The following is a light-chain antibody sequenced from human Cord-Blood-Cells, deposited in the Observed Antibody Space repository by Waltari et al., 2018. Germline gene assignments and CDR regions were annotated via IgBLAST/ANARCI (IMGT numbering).Light chain of an antibody. J-gene: IGKJ1*01. CDR3: QQYNNWPWT. V-gene: IGKV3-15*01. CDR2: GAS. CDR1: QSVSSN. Sequence: EIVLTQSPATLSVSPGERATLSCRASQSVSSNLAWYQQKPGQAPRLRIYGASTRATGSPARFSGSGSGTDFTLTISSLQSEDFAVYDCQQYNNWPWTFGQGTKVEIK.